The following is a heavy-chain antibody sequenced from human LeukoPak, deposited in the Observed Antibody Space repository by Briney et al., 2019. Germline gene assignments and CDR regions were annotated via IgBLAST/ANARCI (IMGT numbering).Heavy chain of an antibody. CDR1: GFTVSSHY. J-gene: IGHJ4*02. CDR3: AKDQNYGSGSYYFDY. Sequence: PGGSLRLSCAASGFTVSSHYMNWVRQAPGKGLEWVSTFYTNGGTYYADSVKGRFTISRDNSKNTLYLQMNSLRAEDTAVYYCAKDQNYGSGSYYFDYWGQGTLVTVSS. D-gene: IGHD3-10*01. CDR2: FYTNGGT. V-gene: IGHV3-53*01.